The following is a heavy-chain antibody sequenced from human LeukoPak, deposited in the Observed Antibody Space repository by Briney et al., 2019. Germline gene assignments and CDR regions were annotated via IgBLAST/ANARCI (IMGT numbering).Heavy chain of an antibody. CDR2: ISAYNGNT. V-gene: IGHV1-18*01. D-gene: IGHD3-3*01. Sequence: ASVKVSCKASGYTFTSYGISWVRQAPGQGLEWMGWISAYNGNTSYAQKLQGRVTMTTDTSTSTAYMELRSLRSDDTAVYYCARDPWHHYDFPPYNWFDPWGQGTLVTVSS. J-gene: IGHJ5*02. CDR3: ARDPWHHYDFPPYNWFDP. CDR1: GYTFTSYG.